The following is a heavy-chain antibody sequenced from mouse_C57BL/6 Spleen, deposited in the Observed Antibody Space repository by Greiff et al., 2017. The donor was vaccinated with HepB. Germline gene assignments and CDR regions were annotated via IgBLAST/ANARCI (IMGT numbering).Heavy chain of an antibody. Sequence: VQLQQSGAELVRPGASVKLSCKASGYTFTDYYINWVKQRPGQGLEWIARIYPGSGNTYYNEKFKGKATLTAEKSSSTAYMQLSSLTSEVSAVYFCAKSTVVATHFDYWGQGTTLTVSS. CDR2: IYPGSGNT. J-gene: IGHJ2*01. CDR1: GYTFTDYY. CDR3: AKSTVVATHFDY. D-gene: IGHD1-1*01. V-gene: IGHV1-76*01.